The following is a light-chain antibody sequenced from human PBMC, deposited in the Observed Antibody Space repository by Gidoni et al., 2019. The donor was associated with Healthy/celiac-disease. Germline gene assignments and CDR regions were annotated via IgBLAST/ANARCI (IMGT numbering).Light chain of an antibody. J-gene: IGLJ3*02. V-gene: IGLV2-14*01. Sequence: QSALTQPASVSGSPGQSITISCTGTSSDVGGYNYVSWYQQHPGKAPKLMIYEVSKRPSGVSNRFSGSKSGNTASLTISGLQAEDEADYYCSSYTSSSTVWVFGGGTKLTV. CDR2: EVS. CDR3: SSYTSSSTVWV. CDR1: SSDVGGYNY.